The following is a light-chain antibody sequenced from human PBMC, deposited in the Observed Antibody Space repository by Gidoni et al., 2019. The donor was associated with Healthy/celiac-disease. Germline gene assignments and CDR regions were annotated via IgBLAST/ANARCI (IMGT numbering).Light chain of an antibody. Sequence: EIVMPQSPATLSVSPGERATLSCRASQSVSSNLAWYQQKPGQAPRLLIYGASTRATGIPARFSGSGSGTEFTLTISSLQSEDFAVYYCQQYKNWPGTFGQGTKVEIK. J-gene: IGKJ1*01. CDR2: GAS. V-gene: IGKV3-15*01. CDR3: QQYKNWPGT. CDR1: QSVSSN.